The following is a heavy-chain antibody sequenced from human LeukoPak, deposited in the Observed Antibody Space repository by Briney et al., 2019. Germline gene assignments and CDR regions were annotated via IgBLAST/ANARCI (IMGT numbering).Heavy chain of an antibody. Sequence: SETLSLSCAVSGCSINSGYYWGWIRQPPGKGLEWIGSIYHSERTYYNPSLKSRVTISVDTSKNQFSLKLSSVTAADTAVYYCASSGIVLGAFDIWGEGTMVTVSS. CDR2: IYHSERT. V-gene: IGHV4-38-2*01. D-gene: IGHD1-26*01. J-gene: IGHJ3*02. CDR1: GCSINSGYY. CDR3: ASSGIVLGAFDI.